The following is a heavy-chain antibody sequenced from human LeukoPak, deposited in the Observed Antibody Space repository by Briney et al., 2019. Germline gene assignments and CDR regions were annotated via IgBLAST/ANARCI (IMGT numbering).Heavy chain of an antibody. CDR1: GGSIIRESYH. Sequence: SETLSLTCTVSGGSIIRESYHWRWMPQPPGKGVEWFAYNFNSGSSNYNPSLRSRLTISVDTSKNQLSLKLNSVTAADTAQYHCARGVGGVRQGFDIWGQGTMVTVSS. D-gene: IGHD3-16*01. CDR2: NFNSGSS. J-gene: IGHJ3*02. V-gene: IGHV4-61*01. CDR3: ARGVGGVRQGFDI.